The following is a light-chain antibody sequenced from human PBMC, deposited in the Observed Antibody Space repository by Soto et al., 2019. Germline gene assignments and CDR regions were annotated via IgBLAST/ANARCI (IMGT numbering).Light chain of an antibody. CDR1: SSNIGAGYG. CDR2: GNS. V-gene: IGLV1-40*01. J-gene: IGLJ3*02. CDR3: QSYDSSLSGSV. Sequence: QSVLTQPPSVSGAPGQRVTISCTGSSSNIGAGYGVHWYQQLPGTAPKLLIYGNSNRPSGVPDRFSGSKSGTSASLAITGLQAEDEADYYCQSYDSSLSGSVFGGGTKRTVL.